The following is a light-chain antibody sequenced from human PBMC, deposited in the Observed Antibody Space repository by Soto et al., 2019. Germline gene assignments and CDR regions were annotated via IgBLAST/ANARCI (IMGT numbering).Light chain of an antibody. J-gene: IGKJ5*01. CDR2: GAS. CDR1: QSVSSSY. Sequence: EIVLTQSPATLSLSPGERATLSCRASQSVSSSYLAWYQQKPGQAPRLLIYGASTRATGIPARFSGSGSGTEFTLSISSLQSEDSAVYYCQQYNNWPPITFGQGTRLEIK. CDR3: QQYNNWPPIT. V-gene: IGKV3D-15*01.